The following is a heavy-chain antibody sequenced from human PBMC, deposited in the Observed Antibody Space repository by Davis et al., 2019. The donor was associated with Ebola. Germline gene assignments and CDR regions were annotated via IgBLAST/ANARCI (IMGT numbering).Heavy chain of an antibody. CDR2: ISSSSSTI. J-gene: IGHJ6*04. CDR1: GFTFSSYS. D-gene: IGHD6-19*01. Sequence: GESLKISCAASGFTFSSYSMNWVRQAPGKGLEWVSYISSSSSTIYYADSVKGRFTISRDNAKNSLYLQMNSLRDEDTAVYYCASNGVVGAVAGYYYYGMDVWGKGTTVTVSS. V-gene: IGHV3-48*02. CDR3: ASNGVVGAVAGYYYYGMDV.